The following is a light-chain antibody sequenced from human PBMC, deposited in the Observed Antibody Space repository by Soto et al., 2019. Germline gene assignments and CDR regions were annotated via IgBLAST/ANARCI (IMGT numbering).Light chain of an antibody. CDR2: GAS. V-gene: IGKV3-20*01. Sequence: EIVLTQSPGTLSLSPGERATLSCRASQTVRSTHLAWYQQKPGQAPRLLIYGASSRATGIPDRFIGSGSGTDFTLTISRLEPEDFAVYYCQQYGTSPPTFGQGTKLEIK. J-gene: IGKJ2*01. CDR1: QTVRSTH. CDR3: QQYGTSPPT.